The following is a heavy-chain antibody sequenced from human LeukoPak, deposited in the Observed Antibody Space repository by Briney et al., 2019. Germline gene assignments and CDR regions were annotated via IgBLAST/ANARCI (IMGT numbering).Heavy chain of an antibody. Sequence: ASVKVSCKASGYTFIGYYMHWVRQAPGQGLEWMGRINPNSGGTNYAQKFQGRVTMTRDTSISTAYMELSRLRSDDTAVYYCARDRGRWELLPDYWGQGTLVTVSS. CDR3: ARDRGRWELLPDY. D-gene: IGHD1-26*01. CDR1: GYTFIGYY. J-gene: IGHJ4*02. V-gene: IGHV1-2*06. CDR2: INPNSGGT.